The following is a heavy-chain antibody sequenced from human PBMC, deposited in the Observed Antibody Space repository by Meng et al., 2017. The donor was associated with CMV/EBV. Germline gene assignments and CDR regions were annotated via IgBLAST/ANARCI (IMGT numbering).Heavy chain of an antibody. CDR2: INPNSGGT. CDR1: GGNFSSYA. CDR3: ARVSSSEGGIDY. D-gene: IGHD6-6*01. Sequence: CKASGGNFSSYAISWVRQAPGQGLEWMGWINPNSGGTNYAQKFQGRVTMTRDTSISTAYMELSRLRSDDTAVYYCARVSSSEGGIDYWGQGTLVTVSS. J-gene: IGHJ4*02. V-gene: IGHV1-2*02.